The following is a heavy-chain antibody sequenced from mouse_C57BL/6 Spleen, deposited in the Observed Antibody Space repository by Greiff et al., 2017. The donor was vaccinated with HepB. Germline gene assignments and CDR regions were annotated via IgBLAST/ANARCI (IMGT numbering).Heavy chain of an antibody. J-gene: IGHJ1*03. Sequence: QVQLQQSGAELVRPGTSVKVSCKASGYAFTNYLIEWVKQRPGQGLEWIGVINPGSGGTKYNEKYKGKATMTADKSSSTAYMQLSSLTSEDSAVYFCARGGTTVVADWYFDVWGTGTTVTVSS. CDR1: GYAFTNYL. D-gene: IGHD1-1*01. CDR3: ARGGTTVVADWYFDV. CDR2: INPGSGGT. V-gene: IGHV1-54*01.